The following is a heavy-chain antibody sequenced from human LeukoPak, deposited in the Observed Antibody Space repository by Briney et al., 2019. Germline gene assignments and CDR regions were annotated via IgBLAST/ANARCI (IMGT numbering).Heavy chain of an antibody. V-gene: IGHV1-69*04. D-gene: IGHD2/OR15-2a*01. CDR1: GGTFSSYA. CDR2: IIPILGIA. J-gene: IGHJ5*02. Sequence: SVKVSCKASGGTFSSYAISWVRQAPGQGLEWMGRIIPILGIANYAQKFQGRVTITADKSTSTAYMELSSLRSEDTAVYYCARELLGPNWFDPWGQGTLVTVSS. CDR3: ARELLGPNWFDP.